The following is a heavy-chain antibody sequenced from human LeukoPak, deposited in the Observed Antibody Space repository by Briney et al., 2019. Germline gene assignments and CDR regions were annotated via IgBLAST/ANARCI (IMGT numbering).Heavy chain of an antibody. D-gene: IGHD6-13*01. Sequence: ASVKVSCKASGYTFTAYYMHWVRQAPGQGLEWMGRINPNSGGTHYAQKFQGRVTLTRDTSSTTAYMELRSLRSDDTAVYYCARKAGYNNTWLVNGHWGQGTLVTVSS. CDR2: INPNSGGT. CDR1: GYTFTAYY. J-gene: IGHJ4*02. CDR3: ARKAGYNNTWLVNGH. V-gene: IGHV1-2*06.